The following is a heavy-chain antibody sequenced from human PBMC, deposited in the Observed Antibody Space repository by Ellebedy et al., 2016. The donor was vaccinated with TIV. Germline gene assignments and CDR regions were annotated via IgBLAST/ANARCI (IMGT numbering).Heavy chain of an antibody. D-gene: IGHD3-22*01. CDR1: GGSFSSYY. Sequence: SETLSLXCTVSGGSFSSYYWSWIRQAAGKGLEWIGRIFMSGSTTYNPSLKNRVTMSVDASTTQLSLNLSSVTAADTAVYYCARHLTLIVPGEGWYYFYGMDVWGQGTTVTVSS. CDR3: ARHLTLIVPGEGWYYFYGMDV. V-gene: IGHV4-4*07. CDR2: IFMSGST. J-gene: IGHJ6*02.